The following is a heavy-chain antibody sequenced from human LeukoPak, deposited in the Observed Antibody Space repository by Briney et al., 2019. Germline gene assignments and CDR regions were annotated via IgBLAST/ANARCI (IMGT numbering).Heavy chain of an antibody. Sequence: PSETLSLTCAVSGYSISSGYYWGWIRQPPGKGLEWIGSIYHSGSTYYNPSLKSRVTISVGTSKNQFSLKLSSVTAADTAVYYCARGVWLARDYWGQGTLVTVSS. D-gene: IGHD6-19*01. J-gene: IGHJ4*02. V-gene: IGHV4-38-2*01. CDR3: ARGVWLARDY. CDR2: IYHSGST. CDR1: GYSISSGYY.